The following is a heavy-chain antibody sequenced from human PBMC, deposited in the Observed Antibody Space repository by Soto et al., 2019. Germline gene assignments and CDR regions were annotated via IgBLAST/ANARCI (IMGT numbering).Heavy chain of an antibody. D-gene: IGHD4-17*01. V-gene: IGHV1-18*04. CDR2: ISGYSGNA. CDR1: GYIFSDYG. J-gene: IGHJ4*02. Sequence: QVQVMQSGAEVKKPGDSVKVSCKTSGYIFSDYGINWVRQAPGQGLAWMGWISGYSGNANLAQKFQGRVTMTKDKSTRTAYMELRRLRSDDTAVYYCAKRTSGTTWGESDYWGQGTLVTVSS. CDR3: AKRTSGTTWGESDY.